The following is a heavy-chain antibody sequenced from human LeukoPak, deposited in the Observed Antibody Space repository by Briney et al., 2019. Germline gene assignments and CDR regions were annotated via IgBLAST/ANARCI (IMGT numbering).Heavy chain of an antibody. Sequence: PGGSVRLSCAASGFIVSSYYMNWVRQAPGKGLEWVSVIYTGGGTYYADSVKGRFTISRDNSKNTLYLQMNSLRAEDTAVYYCARSEGDYWGQGTLVTVSS. V-gene: IGHV3-53*01. CDR1: GFIVSSYY. CDR2: IYTGGGT. J-gene: IGHJ4*02. CDR3: ARSEGDY.